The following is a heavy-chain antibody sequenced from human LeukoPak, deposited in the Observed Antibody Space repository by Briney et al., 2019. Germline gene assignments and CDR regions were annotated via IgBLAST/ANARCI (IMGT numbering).Heavy chain of an antibody. CDR2: IYYSGST. D-gene: IGHD3-22*01. V-gene: IGHV4-39*07. Sequence: SETLSLTCTVSGGSISSSSYYWGWIRQPPGKGLEWIGSIYYSGSTYYNPSLKSRVTISVHTSKNQFSLKLSSVTAADTAVYYCARAHDSSENWFDLWGQGTLVTVSS. CDR1: GGSISSSSYY. CDR3: ARAHDSSENWFDL. J-gene: IGHJ5*02.